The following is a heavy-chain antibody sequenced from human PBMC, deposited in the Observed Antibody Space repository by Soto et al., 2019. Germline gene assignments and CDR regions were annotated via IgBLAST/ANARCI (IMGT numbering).Heavy chain of an antibody. D-gene: IGHD1-1*01. CDR2: IYHSGST. Sequence: QVQLQESGPGLVKPSGTLSLTCAVSGGSMSSGYWWSWVRQPPGKGLEWIGEIYHSGSTNYNPSLXSXVSXSVDKSKNQFSLKLSSVTAADTAVYYCARGDDPHFYYGMAVWGQGTTVTVSS. V-gene: IGHV4-4*02. CDR1: GGSMSSGYW. J-gene: IGHJ6*02. CDR3: ARGDDPHFYYGMAV.